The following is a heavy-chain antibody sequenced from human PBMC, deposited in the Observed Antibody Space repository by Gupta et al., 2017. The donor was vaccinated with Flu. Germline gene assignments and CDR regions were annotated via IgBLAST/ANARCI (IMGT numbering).Heavy chain of an antibody. V-gene: IGHV1-46*01. D-gene: IGHD1-1*01. CDR1: GFTFTRFW. Sequence: QVQLVQSGAEMKKAGASVKVSCKASGFTFTRFWIHWVRQAPGQGLEWMGIINPSGLTTSDAPKFKGRVTITRDTPTSTVYMELTSLRLEDTAVYFCVRDNSDDVDQRTTWGFDPWGQGTLVAVSS. J-gene: IGHJ5*02. CDR2: INPSGLTT. CDR3: VRDNSDDVDQRTTWGFDP.